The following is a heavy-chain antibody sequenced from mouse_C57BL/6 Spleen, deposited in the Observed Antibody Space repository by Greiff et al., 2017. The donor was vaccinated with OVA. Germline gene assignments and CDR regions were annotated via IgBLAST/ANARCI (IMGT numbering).Heavy chain of an antibody. D-gene: IGHD4-1*01. CDR2: INPNNGGT. CDR1: GYTFTDYN. J-gene: IGHJ2*01. CDR3: ARRDWALCYFDY. Sequence: EVKLMESGPELVKPGASVKIPCKASGYTFTDYNMDWVKQSHGKSLEWIGDINPNNGGTIYNQKFKGKATLTVDKSSSTAYMELRSLTSEDTAVYYCARRDWALCYFDYWGQGTTLTVSS. V-gene: IGHV1-18*01.